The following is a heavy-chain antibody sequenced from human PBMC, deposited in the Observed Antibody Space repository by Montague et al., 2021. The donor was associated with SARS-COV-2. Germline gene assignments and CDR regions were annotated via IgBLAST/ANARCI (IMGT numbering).Heavy chain of an antibody. V-gene: IGHV4-34*01. CDR2: IYDSGRS. D-gene: IGHD2-21*02. CDR3: ESGQRSTNRPNIVQGTASQRPFDH. J-gene: IGHJ4*02. Sequence: SETLSLTCAVYGGSISGYSWSWIRKPPGKGLEWIGEIYDSGRSNXNPTLKSRATMSVDTAKNQFSLRLRSVTPADAAMYYCESGQRSTNRPNIVQGTASQRPFDHWGQGALVTVSS. CDR1: GGSISGYS.